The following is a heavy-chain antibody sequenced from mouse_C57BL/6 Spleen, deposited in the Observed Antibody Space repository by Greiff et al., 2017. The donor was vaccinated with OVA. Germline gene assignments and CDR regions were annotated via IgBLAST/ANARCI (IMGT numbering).Heavy chain of an antibody. CDR3: ARLSNYLDAMDY. V-gene: IGHV1-20*01. CDR1: GYSFTGYF. Sequence: VQLQQSGPELVKPGDSVKISCKASGYSFTGYFMNWVMQSHGKSLEWIGRINPYNGDTFYNQKFKGKATLTVDKSSSTAHMELRSLTSEDSAVYYCARLSNYLDAMDYWGQGTSVTVSS. CDR2: INPYNGDT. J-gene: IGHJ4*01. D-gene: IGHD2-5*01.